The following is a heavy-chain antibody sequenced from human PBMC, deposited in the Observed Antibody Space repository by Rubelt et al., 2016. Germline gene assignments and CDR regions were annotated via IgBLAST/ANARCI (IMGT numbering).Heavy chain of an antibody. D-gene: IGHD2-8*01. J-gene: IGHJ4*02. CDR2: INQDVSEN. CDR3: AGGRNGAL. V-gene: IGHV3-7*05. CDR1: GFSFSSYL. Sequence: VQLVESGGGLVQPGGSLRLSCADSGFSFSSYLMSWVRQAPGKGLGWVATINQDVSENKYVASVEGRFTISRDNAKNSLYLQMSSLSAEDTAVYYCAGGRNGALWGQGTLVIVSS.